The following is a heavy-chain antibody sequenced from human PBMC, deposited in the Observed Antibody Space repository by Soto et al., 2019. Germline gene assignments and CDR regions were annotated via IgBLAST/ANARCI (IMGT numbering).Heavy chain of an antibody. V-gene: IGHV1-69*12. Sequence: QVQLVQSGAEVKKPGSSVKVSCKVSGGTFSNYAIDWVRLAPGHGLEWMGGIVPIFGPTYYTQKFQGRPTIIADDSTTTAYLEMSSLRSEDTAIDYCARVEAVAALYTIHALDVWGQGTAVTVSS. CDR1: GGTFSNYA. J-gene: IGHJ6*02. D-gene: IGHD6-19*01. CDR2: IVPIFGPT. CDR3: ARVEAVAALYTIHALDV.